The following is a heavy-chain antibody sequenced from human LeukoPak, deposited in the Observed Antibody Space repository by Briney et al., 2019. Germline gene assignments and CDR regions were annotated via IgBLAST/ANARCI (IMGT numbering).Heavy chain of an antibody. CDR1: GGPLSSHY. J-gene: IGHJ3*02. D-gene: IGHD3-22*01. Sequence: SETLPLTFTVSGGPLSSHYWSSIRQPAGKGLEWIGRNYCCGSTNHNRSLKSRVTMSVDTSTNQFSLKLSSVTAADTAVYYCARDGLYDSSGYYFDAFDIWGQGTMVTVSS. CDR2: NYCCGST. CDR3: ARDGLYDSSGYYFDAFDI. V-gene: IGHV4-4*07.